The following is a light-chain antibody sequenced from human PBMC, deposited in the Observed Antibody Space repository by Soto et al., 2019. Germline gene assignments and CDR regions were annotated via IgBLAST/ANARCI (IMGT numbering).Light chain of an antibody. CDR3: MQRRHLWT. J-gene: IGKJ1*01. CDR2: EVS. Sequence: DIVMTQSPLSLSVTPGQPASISCKSSQSLLDSDGKTYLYWYLQKSGQPPQLLIYEVSNRFSGVPDRISGSGSGTDFTIKTSRVEAEAVGLYYFMQRRHLWTFDQGTKVEIK. V-gene: IGKV2D-29*01. CDR1: QSLLDSDGKTY.